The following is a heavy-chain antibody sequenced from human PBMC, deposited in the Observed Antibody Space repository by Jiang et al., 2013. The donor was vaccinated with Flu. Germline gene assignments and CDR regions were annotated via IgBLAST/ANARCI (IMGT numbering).Heavy chain of an antibody. CDR2: ISSRSSYI. CDR1: GFPFNTFI. D-gene: IGHD6-19*01. V-gene: IGHV3-21*01. CDR3: ARDRLAVAAYYFDS. J-gene: IGHJ4*02. Sequence: RLSCAASGFPFNTFIMNWVRQAPGKGLEWVSSISSRSSYIYYADSVKGRFTISRDNAKNSLYLQMNSLRAEDTAVYYCARDRLAVAAYYFDSWGQGTVVTVSS.